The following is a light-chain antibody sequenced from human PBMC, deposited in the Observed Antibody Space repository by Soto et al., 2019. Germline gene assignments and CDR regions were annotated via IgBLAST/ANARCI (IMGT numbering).Light chain of an antibody. CDR1: QSISRY. J-gene: IGKJ1*01. Sequence: IVLTQSPGTLSLSPGERTTLSCRASQSISRYLAWYQQKPGQGPRLLIYGASSRATGTPDRFIGGGSGTDFTLTISRLEPEDFAVYYCQQYGSSLWTFGQGTKVDIK. V-gene: IGKV3-20*01. CDR2: GAS. CDR3: QQYGSSLWT.